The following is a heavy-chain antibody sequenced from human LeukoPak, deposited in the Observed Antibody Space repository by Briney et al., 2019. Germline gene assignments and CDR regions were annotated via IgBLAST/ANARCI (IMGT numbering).Heavy chain of an antibody. J-gene: IGHJ4*02. CDR1: GFTFSTSS. CDR3: AKRYCSGGSCYHRYFDY. CDR2: FSGSSGRT. Sequence: GGSLRLSCAASGFTFSTSSMSWVRQAPGRGLEWVSRFSGSSGRTYYADSVKGRFTISRDNSKNTLYLHMNSLRAEDTAIYYCAKRYCSGGSCYHRYFDYWGQGTLVTVSS. D-gene: IGHD2-15*01. V-gene: IGHV3-23*01.